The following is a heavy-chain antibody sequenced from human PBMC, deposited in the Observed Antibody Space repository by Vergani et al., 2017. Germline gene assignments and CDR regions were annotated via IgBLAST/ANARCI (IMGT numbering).Heavy chain of an antibody. Sequence: QITLKESGPTLVKPTQTLTLTCTFSGFSLNTRGVSLARIRQPPGKALDWLALSYCNDDQHYSPSLNNRVTITKDTSKNQVVLTMTNMDYVDTGTYYCVYRKTECGTTGCFYPFYYYLYMDVWVKGTAVGVSS. CDR1: GFSLNTRGVS. V-gene: IGHV2-5*04. D-gene: IGHD1-7*01. CDR3: VYRKTECGTTGCFYPFYYYLYMDV. J-gene: IGHJ6*03. CDR2: SYCNDDQ.